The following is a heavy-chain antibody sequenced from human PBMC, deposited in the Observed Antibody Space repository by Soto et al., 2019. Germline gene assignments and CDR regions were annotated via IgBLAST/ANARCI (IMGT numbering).Heavy chain of an antibody. D-gene: IGHD3-22*01. CDR1: GFTFRSSW. CDR3: ARDAPYYDGSGPHPY. V-gene: IGHV3-7*01. Sequence: GGSLRLSCAASGFTFRSSWMSWVRQPPGKGLEWVANINQDERRKYYVDSVKGRFSISRDNAKNSLYLQMNSLRAEDTAVYYCARDAPYYDGSGPHPYGGQGPLVTVSS. J-gene: IGHJ4*02. CDR2: INQDERRK.